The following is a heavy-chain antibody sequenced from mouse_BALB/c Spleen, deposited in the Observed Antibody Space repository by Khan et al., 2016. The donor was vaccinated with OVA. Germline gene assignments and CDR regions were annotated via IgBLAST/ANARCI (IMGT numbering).Heavy chain of an antibody. V-gene: IGHV5-6-3*01. CDR2: LNSNGGST. Sequence: EVQLVESGGGLVPPGGSLKLSCAASGFTFRSYGMSWVRQTPDKRLELVATLNSNGGSTYYRDSVQGRFTISRDNAKNTLYLQMSSLKSEDTAMYYCARMARTINWGQGTTLTVSS. J-gene: IGHJ2*01. CDR3: ARMARTIN. CDR1: GFTFRSYG.